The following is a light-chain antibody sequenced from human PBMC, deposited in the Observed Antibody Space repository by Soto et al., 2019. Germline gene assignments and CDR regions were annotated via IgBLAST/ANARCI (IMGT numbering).Light chain of an antibody. CDR1: QGVGST. CDR2: DAY. Sequence: EIIMTQSPATLSVSPGERVTLSCRASQGVGSTLAWYRQQPGQAPRLLIYDAYIRASGVPARFSGSGSGTEFTLTISGLQSEDFAVYYCQQYASSPWTFGQGTKVEI. V-gene: IGKV3-15*01. CDR3: QQYASSPWT. J-gene: IGKJ1*01.